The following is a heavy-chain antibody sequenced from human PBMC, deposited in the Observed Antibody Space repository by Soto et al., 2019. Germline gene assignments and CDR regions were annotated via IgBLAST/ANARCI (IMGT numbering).Heavy chain of an antibody. CDR1: GGSISSGGYS. CDR2: IYHSGST. J-gene: IGHJ4*02. Sequence: SETLSLTCAVSGGSISSGGYSWSWIRQPPGKGLEWIGYIYHSGSTYYNPSLKSRVTISVDRSKNQFSLKLSSVTAADTAVYYCARGAKGIVGATTFDYWGQGTLVTVSS. D-gene: IGHD1-26*01. V-gene: IGHV4-30-2*01. CDR3: ARGAKGIVGATTFDY.